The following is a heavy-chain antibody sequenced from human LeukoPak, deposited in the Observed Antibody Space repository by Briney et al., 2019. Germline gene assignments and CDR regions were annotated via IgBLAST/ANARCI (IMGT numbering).Heavy chain of an antibody. J-gene: IGHJ6*03. Sequence: SETLSLTCTVSGGSISSYYWSWIRQPPGKGLEWIGYIYYSGSTNYNPSLKSRVTISVDTSKNQFSLKLSSVTAADTAVYYCARDQSIAARPGYYYMDVWGKGTTVTVSS. CDR2: IYYSGST. CDR3: ARDQSIAARPGYYYMDV. V-gene: IGHV4-59*01. CDR1: GGSISSYY. D-gene: IGHD6-6*01.